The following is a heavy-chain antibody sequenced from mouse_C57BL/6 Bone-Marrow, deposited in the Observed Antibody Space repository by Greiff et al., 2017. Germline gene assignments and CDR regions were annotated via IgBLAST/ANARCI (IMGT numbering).Heavy chain of an antibody. V-gene: IGHV1-62-2*01. CDR1: GYTFTEYT. CDR3: ARHAYPNYYGAAWFAY. CDR2: FYPGSGSI. D-gene: IGHD1-1*01. Sequence: QVQLKESGAELVKPGASVKLSCKASGYTFTEYTIHWVKQRSGQGLEWIGWFYPGSGSIKYNEKFKDKATLTADKSSSTVYMELSRLTSEDSAVYFCARHAYPNYYGAAWFAYWGQGTLVTVSA. J-gene: IGHJ3*01.